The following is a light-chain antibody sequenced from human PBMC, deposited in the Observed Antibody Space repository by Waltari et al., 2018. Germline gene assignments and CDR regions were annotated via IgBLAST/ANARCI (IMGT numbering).Light chain of an antibody. CDR1: QIVSSY. CDR3: KQRSKWPRT. CDR2: DAT. J-gene: IGKJ1*01. V-gene: IGKV3-11*01. Sequence: EIVLTQSPATLSLSPGERATLPCRASQIVSSYLAWYQQKPGQAPRLLIYDATNRATGIPARFSGSGSGTDFTLTISSLEPEDFAVYYCKQRSKWPRTFGQGTKVEIK.